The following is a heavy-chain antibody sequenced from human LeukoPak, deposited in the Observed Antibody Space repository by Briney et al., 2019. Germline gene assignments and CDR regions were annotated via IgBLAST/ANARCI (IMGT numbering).Heavy chain of an antibody. CDR1: GFTFSSYA. CDR3: ARNPAAWFGELSSWFDP. CDR2: ISYDGSSK. D-gene: IGHD3-10*01. J-gene: IGHJ5*02. V-gene: IGHV3-30-3*01. Sequence: GGSLRLSCAASGFTFSSYAMHWVRQAPGKGLEWVAVISYDGSSKNYADSVKGRFTISRDNSENTLYLQMSSLKTDDSAVYYCARNPAAWFGELSSWFDPWGQGTLVTVSS.